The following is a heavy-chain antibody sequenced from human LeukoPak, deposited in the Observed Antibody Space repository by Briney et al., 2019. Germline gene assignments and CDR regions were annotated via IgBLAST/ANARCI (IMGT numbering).Heavy chain of an antibody. Sequence: PGGSLRLSCAASGFTFSSYSMNWVRQAPGKELEWVSSISSSSSYIYYADSVKGRFTISRDNAKNSLYLQMNSLRVEDTAVYYCARDRVSGSGSIDYWGQGTLVTVSS. CDR2: ISSSSSYI. V-gene: IGHV3-21*01. D-gene: IGHD3-10*01. CDR3: ARDRVSGSGSIDY. CDR1: GFTFSSYS. J-gene: IGHJ4*02.